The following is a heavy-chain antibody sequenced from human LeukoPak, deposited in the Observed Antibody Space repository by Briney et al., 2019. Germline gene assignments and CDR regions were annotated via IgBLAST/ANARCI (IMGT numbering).Heavy chain of an antibody. D-gene: IGHD6-6*01. Sequence: PGGSLRLSCAASGFTFSSYGMHWVRQAPGKGLEWVAVIWYDGSNKYYADSVEGRFTISRDNSKNTLYLQMNSLRAEDTAVYYCARDRQTDYGMDVWGQGTTVTVSS. V-gene: IGHV3-33*01. CDR2: IWYDGSNK. CDR1: GFTFSSYG. J-gene: IGHJ6*02. CDR3: ARDRQTDYGMDV.